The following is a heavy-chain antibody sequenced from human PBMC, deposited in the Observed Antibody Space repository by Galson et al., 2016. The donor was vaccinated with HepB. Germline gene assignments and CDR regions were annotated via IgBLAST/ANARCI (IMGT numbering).Heavy chain of an antibody. D-gene: IGHD3-22*01. CDR2: INPSGGST. CDR1: GGTFNYYG. V-gene: IGHV1-46*02. J-gene: IGHJ4*02. Sequence: SVKVSCKVSGGTFNYYGISWVRQAPGQGLEWMGVINPSGGSTKDAQKFQGRVTMTRDTSTSTVYMELSSLRSEDTAVYFCARGGYYDSSGSLRYWGQGTLVTVSS. CDR3: ARGGYYDSSGSLRY.